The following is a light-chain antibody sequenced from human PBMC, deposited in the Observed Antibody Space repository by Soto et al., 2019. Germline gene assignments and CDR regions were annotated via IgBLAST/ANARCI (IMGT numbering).Light chain of an antibody. CDR1: QSVSTY. Sequence: EIVLTQSPATLSLSPGERATLSCRASQSVSTYLAWHQQKPGQAPRLLIYDASSRATGIPARFSGSGSGTDFTLTISSLEPEDFAVYYCQQRSNWPPITFGQGTRLEIK. CDR3: QQRSNWPPIT. V-gene: IGKV3-11*01. J-gene: IGKJ5*01. CDR2: DAS.